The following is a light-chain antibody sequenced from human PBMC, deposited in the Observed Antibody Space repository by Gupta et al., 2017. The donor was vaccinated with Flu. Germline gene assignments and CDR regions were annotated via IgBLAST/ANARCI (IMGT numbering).Light chain of an antibody. CDR1: SSDVGAYNY. V-gene: IGLV2-8*01. Sequence: QSALTQPPSASGSPGQSVTISCTGTSSDVGAYNYVSWYQQHPGKAPKLILYEVSKRPSGVPDRFSGSKSGNTASLTVSGLHTEDEADYYCNSFAGLKQVVFGGGTKLTVL. CDR3: NSFAGLKQVV. J-gene: IGLJ2*01. CDR2: EVS.